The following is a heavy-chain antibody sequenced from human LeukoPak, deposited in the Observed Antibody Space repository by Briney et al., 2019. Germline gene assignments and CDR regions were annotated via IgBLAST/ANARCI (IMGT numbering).Heavy chain of an antibody. V-gene: IGHV5-51*01. CDR3: ARHSEWDTAMVDY. CDR1: YW. Sequence: YWSWIRQPPGKGLEWMGIIYPGDSDTRYSPSFQGQVTISADKSISTAYLQWSSLKASDTAMYYCARHSEWDTAMVDYWGQGTLVTVSS. D-gene: IGHD5-18*01. CDR2: IYPGDSDT. J-gene: IGHJ4*02.